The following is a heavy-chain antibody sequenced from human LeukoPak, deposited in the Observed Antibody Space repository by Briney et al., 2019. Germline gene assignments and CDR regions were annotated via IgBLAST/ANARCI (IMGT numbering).Heavy chain of an antibody. Sequence: RGASLKISCKGSGYSFTSYWIGWVRQMPGKGLEWMGIIYPGDSDTRYSPSFQGQVTISADKSISTAYLQWSSLKASDTAMYYCARHLNYGDPRGPWYYYMDVWGKGTTVTVSS. D-gene: IGHD4-17*01. CDR3: ARHLNYGDPRGPWYYYMDV. V-gene: IGHV5-51*01. CDR1: GYSFTSYW. J-gene: IGHJ6*03. CDR2: IYPGDSDT.